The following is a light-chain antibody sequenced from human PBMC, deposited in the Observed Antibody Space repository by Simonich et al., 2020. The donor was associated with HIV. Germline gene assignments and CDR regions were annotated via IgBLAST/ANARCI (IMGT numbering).Light chain of an antibody. J-gene: IGKJ1*01. CDR2: WAS. V-gene: IGKV4-1*01. CDR3: QQYYSTPPT. Sequence: DIVMTQSPDSLGVSLGERATINCKSSQSVLYSSNNKNYLAWYQQKPGQPPKLLIYWASTRESGVPDRFSASGSGTDFTLTISSLQAEDVAIYYCQQYYSTPPTFGQGTKVEIK. CDR1: QSVLYSSNNKNY.